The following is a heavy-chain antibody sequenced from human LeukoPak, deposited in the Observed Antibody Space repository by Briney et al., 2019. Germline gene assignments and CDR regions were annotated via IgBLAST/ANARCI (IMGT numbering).Heavy chain of an antibody. CDR2: INPDSGGT. D-gene: IGHD6-19*01. CDR1: TYTFTGYC. J-gene: IGHJ4*02. CDR3: ARGRIAVAATAY. V-gene: IGHV1-2*02. Sequence: ASVKVSCKASTYTFTGYCLHWVRQAPGQGLEWMGWINPDSGGTNYAQKFQGRVTMTRDTSIATAYMELSSLRYDDTAVYYCARGRIAVAATAYWGQGTLVTVSS.